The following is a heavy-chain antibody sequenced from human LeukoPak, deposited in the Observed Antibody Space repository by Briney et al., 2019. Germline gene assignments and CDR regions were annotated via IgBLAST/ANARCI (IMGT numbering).Heavy chain of an antibody. CDR3: AVTTSTTGYYYGMDV. Sequence: GSLRLSCAASGFTFSSYSIHWFRQAPGKGLEWVTVISYDGRNEYYADSVKGRLTISRDNSKNTLFLQMNSLRAEDTAVYYCAVTTSTTGYYYGMDVWGQGTAVTVSS. CDR1: GFTFSSYS. V-gene: IGHV3-30*03. D-gene: IGHD4-17*01. J-gene: IGHJ6*02. CDR2: ISYDGRNE.